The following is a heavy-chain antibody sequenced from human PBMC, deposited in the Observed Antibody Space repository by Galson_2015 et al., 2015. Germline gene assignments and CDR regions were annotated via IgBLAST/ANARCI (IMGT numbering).Heavy chain of an antibody. Sequence: LRLSCAASGFTFSSDWMHWVRQAPGKGLVWVSRINSDGTDKTYADSVKGRFTISRDNAKNTLYLQMNSLRAEDTAVYYCARDPPGSSTWDTFDFWGQGAL. J-gene: IGHJ4*02. V-gene: IGHV3-74*01. CDR3: ARDPPGSSTWDTFDF. CDR2: INSDGTDK. D-gene: IGHD6-13*01. CDR1: GFTFSSDW.